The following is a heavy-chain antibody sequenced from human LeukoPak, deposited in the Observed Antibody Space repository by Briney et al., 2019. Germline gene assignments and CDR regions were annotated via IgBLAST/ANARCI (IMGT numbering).Heavy chain of an antibody. D-gene: IGHD2-8*01. Sequence: PGGSLRLSCAASGFIFSSYAMSWVRQAPGKGLEWVANIKQDGREKYYVDSVKGRFTISRDNAKNSLYLQMNSLRAEDTAVYYCARDNGPDAFDIWGQGTLVTVS. V-gene: IGHV3-7*04. CDR2: IKQDGREK. J-gene: IGHJ3*02. CDR1: GFIFSSYA. CDR3: ARDNGPDAFDI.